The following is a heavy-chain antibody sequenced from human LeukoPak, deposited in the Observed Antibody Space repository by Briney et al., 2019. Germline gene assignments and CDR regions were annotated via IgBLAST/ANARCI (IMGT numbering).Heavy chain of an antibody. CDR1: GGTFSSYA. CDR3: ARDYYDNSGPSGY. D-gene: IGHD3-22*01. CDR2: MNPNSGNA. J-gene: IGHJ4*02. V-gene: IGHV1-8*02. Sequence: ASVKVSCKASGGTFSSYAISWVRQAPGQGLEWMGWMNPNSGNAGYAQKFQGRVTMTRNTSISTAYMELSSLRSEDTAVYYCARDYYDNSGPSGYWGQGTLVIVSS.